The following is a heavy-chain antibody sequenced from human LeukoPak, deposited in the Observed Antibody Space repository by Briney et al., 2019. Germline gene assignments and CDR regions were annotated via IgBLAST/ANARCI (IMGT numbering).Heavy chain of an antibody. CDR2: ISSSGSTI. CDR3: ARDVGLYYYDSRGGDY. D-gene: IGHD3-22*01. V-gene: IGHV3-11*04. CDR1: GFTFSDYY. Sequence: GGSLRLSCAASGFTFSDYYMSWIRQAPGKGLEWVSYISSSGSTIYYADSVKGRFTISRDNSKNTLYLQMNSLRAEDTAVYYCARDVGLYYYDSRGGDYWGQGTLVTVSS. J-gene: IGHJ4*02.